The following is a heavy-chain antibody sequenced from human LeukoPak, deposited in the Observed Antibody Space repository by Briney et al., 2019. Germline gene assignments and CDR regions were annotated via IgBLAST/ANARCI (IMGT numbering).Heavy chain of an antibody. CDR3: ARAPTIAARRNWFDP. D-gene: IGHD6-6*01. Sequence: GASVKVSCKASGGTFSSYAISWVRQAPGQGLEWMGGIIPIFGTANYAQKFQGRVTITTDESTSTAYMELSSLRSEDTAVYYCARAPTIAARRNWFDPWGQGTLVTLSS. V-gene: IGHV1-69*05. J-gene: IGHJ5*02. CDR1: GGTFSSYA. CDR2: IIPIFGTA.